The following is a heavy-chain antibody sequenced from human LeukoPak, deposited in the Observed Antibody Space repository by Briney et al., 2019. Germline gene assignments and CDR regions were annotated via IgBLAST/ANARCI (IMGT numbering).Heavy chain of an antibody. Sequence: SETLSLTCTVSGGSISRYYWSWIRQPPGKGLEWIGYIYYSGSANYNPSLKSRVTISVDTSKNQFSLKLSSVTAADTAVYYCASLVRDFDWSTYYFDYWGQGTLVTVSS. D-gene: IGHD3-9*01. CDR3: ASLVRDFDWSTYYFDY. V-gene: IGHV4-59*08. J-gene: IGHJ4*02. CDR1: GGSISRYY. CDR2: IYYSGSA.